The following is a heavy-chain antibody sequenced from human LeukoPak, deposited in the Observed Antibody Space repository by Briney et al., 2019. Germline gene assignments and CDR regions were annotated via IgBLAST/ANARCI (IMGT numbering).Heavy chain of an antibody. CDR2: IYPTGST. J-gene: IGHJ4*02. D-gene: IGHD6-13*01. V-gene: IGHV4-4*07. CDR1: GGSVSGHY. Sequence: SETLSLTCAVSGGSVSGHYWDWIRQPPGKGLEWIGRIYPTGSTNFNPSLQSRVTMSVDTSKNQFSLRLNSVTAADTAVYYCAREYSSTWSFFDYWGQGTLVTVSS. CDR3: AREYSSTWSFFDY.